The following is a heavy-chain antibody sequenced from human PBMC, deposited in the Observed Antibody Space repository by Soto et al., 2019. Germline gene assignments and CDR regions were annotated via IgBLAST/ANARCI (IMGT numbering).Heavy chain of an antibody. CDR1: GFTFSSYA. V-gene: IGHV3-7*01. Sequence: SLRLSCAASGFTFSSYAMHWVRQAPGKGLEWVAHITQDGSEKYYVDSVKGRFTISRDNAKNSLYLQMNSLRAEDTAVYYCARRVGATYDYWGQGTLVTVSS. CDR2: ITQDGSEK. CDR3: ARRVGATYDY. J-gene: IGHJ4*02. D-gene: IGHD1-26*01.